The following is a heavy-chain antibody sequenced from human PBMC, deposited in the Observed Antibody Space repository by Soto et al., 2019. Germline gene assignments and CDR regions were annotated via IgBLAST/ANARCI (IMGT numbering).Heavy chain of an antibody. D-gene: IGHD3-22*01. J-gene: IGHJ5*02. CDR3: ARDGSPDNYYDSSGYYYAWFDP. CDR1: GGSISSYY. Sequence: PSETLSLTCTVSGGSISSYYWSWTRRPAGKGLEWIGRIYNSGSTKYNPSLKSRVSMSVDTSKNQFSLKLSSVTAADTAVYYCARDGSPDNYYDSSGYYYAWFDPWGQGTLVTVSS. V-gene: IGHV4-4*07. CDR2: IYNSGST.